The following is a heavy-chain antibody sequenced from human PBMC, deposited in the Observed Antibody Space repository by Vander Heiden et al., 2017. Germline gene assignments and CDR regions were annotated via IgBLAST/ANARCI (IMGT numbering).Heavy chain of an antibody. Sequence: EVQLLESGGGLVQPGGSLRLSCAASGFTFSSDAMSWVRQAPGKGLEWVSAISGSGGSTYYADSVKGRFTISRDNSKNTLHLQMNSLRAEETAVYYCAKDFILGGQWLVPGAFDIWGQGTMVTVSS. J-gene: IGHJ3*02. D-gene: IGHD6-19*01. CDR3: AKDFILGGQWLVPGAFDI. CDR1: GFTFSSDA. V-gene: IGHV3-23*01. CDR2: ISGSGGST.